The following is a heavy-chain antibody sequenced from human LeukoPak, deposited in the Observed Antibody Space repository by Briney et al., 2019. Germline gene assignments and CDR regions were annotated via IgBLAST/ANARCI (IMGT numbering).Heavy chain of an antibody. CDR2: INPNSGGT. CDR1: GYTFTGYY. CDR3: ARLPGGWNYEKGNY. V-gene: IGHV1-2*02. Sequence: ASVKVSCKASGYTFTGYYMHWVRQAPGQGVEWMGWINPNSGGTNYAQKFQGRVTMNRDRSISTAYIELSRRRSDDTAVYYCARLPGGWNYEKGNYWGQGTLVTVSS. J-gene: IGHJ4*02. D-gene: IGHD1-7*01.